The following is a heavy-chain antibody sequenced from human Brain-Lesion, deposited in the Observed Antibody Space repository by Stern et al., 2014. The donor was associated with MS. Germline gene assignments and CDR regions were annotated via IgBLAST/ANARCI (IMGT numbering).Heavy chain of an antibody. D-gene: IGHD5-12*01. CDR3: ARERGYSGYDWLFDY. V-gene: IGHV3-7*01. J-gene: IGHJ4*02. CDR2: IKKDGSEK. CDR1: GFTFSNYW. Sequence: VQLVESGGGLVQPGGSLRLSCVASGFTFSNYWMSWVRQAQGTGMEWVANIKKDGSEKYYVDSVKGRFTISRVNARNSLFLVKNSLRAEETAVYYCARERGYSGYDWLFDYWGQGSLVTVSS.